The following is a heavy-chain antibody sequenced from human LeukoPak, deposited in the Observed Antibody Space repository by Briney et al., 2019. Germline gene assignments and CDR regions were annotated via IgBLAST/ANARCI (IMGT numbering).Heavy chain of an antibody. D-gene: IGHD6-6*01. V-gene: IGHV4-61*02. CDR3: ARQSGYSDSSGYAQ. J-gene: IGHJ4*02. CDR2: VHTSGST. Sequence: SQTLSLTCSVSGGSISYGSYYWTWIRQPAGKGLEWIGRVHTSGSTNYNPSLKSRVTISVDTSKNQFSLKLTSVTAADRAVYYCARQSGYSDSSGYAQWGQGILVTVSS. CDR1: GGSISYGSYY.